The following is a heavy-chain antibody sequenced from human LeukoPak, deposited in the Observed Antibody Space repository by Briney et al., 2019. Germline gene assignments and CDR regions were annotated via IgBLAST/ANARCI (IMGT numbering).Heavy chain of an antibody. CDR1: GGSISSGASD. CDR2: INHSGST. J-gene: IGHJ2*01. V-gene: IGHV4-31*03. Sequence: SETLSLTCTVSGGSISSGASDWGWIRQHPKRGLEWVGYINHSGSTYYNPSLGSRVTMSVDTSKNQFSLKLSSVTAADSAVYYCARAARQGFTMIVVPFFYFDLWGRGTLVTGSS. D-gene: IGHD3-22*01. CDR3: ARAARQGFTMIVVPFFYFDL.